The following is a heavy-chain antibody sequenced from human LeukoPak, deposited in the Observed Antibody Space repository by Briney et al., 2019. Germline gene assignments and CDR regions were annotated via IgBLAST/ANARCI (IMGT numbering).Heavy chain of an antibody. CDR2: ISAYNGNT. V-gene: IGHV1-18*01. CDR3: AREVTRYYMDV. Sequence: ASVKVSCKGSGYTFTSYDINWVRQATGQGLEWMGWISAYNGNTNYAQKLQGRVTMTTDTSTSTAYMELRSLRSDDTAVYYCAREVTRYYMDVWGKGTTVTVSS. J-gene: IGHJ6*03. D-gene: IGHD2-21*02. CDR1: GYTFTSYD.